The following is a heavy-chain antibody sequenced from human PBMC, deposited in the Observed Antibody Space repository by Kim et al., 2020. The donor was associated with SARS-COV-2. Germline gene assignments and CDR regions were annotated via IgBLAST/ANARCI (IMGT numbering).Heavy chain of an antibody. D-gene: IGHD3-9*01. CDR3: ARGFRYYDILTDSYYFDY. V-gene: IGHV1-3*01. CDR2: INAGNGNT. CDR1: GYTFTSYA. Sequence: ASVKVSCKASGYTFTSYAMHWVRQAPGQRLEWMGWINAGNGNTKYSQKFQGRVTITRDTSASTAYMELSSLRSEDTAVYYCARGFRYYDILTDSYYFDYWGQGTLVTVSS. J-gene: IGHJ4*02.